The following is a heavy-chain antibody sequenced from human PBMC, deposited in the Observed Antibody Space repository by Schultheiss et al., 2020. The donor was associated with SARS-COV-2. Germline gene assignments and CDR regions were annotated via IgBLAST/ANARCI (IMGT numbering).Heavy chain of an antibody. V-gene: IGHV4-61*08. D-gene: IGHD4-17*01. Sequence: SETLSLTCTVSGGSISSGGYYWSWSRQHPGKGLEWIGYIYYSGSTNYNPSLKSRVTISVDTSKNQFSLKLSSVTAADTAVYYCARQTVTTPFDYWGQGTLVTVSS. J-gene: IGHJ4*02. CDR3: ARQTVTTPFDY. CDR1: GGSISSGGYY. CDR2: IYYSGST.